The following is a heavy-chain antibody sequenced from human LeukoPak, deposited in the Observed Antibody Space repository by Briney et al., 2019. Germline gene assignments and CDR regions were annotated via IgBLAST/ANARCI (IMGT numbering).Heavy chain of an antibody. J-gene: IGHJ4*02. V-gene: IGHV1-18*01. CDR3: ARDGRYFDWLLSDDY. CDR1: GYTFTSYG. Sequence: ASAKVSCKASGYTFTSYGISWVRQAPGQGLEWMGWISAYNGNTNYAQKLQGRVTMTTDTSTSTAYMELRSLRSDDTAVYYCARDGRYFDWLLSDDYWGQGTLVTVSS. D-gene: IGHD3-9*01. CDR2: ISAYNGNT.